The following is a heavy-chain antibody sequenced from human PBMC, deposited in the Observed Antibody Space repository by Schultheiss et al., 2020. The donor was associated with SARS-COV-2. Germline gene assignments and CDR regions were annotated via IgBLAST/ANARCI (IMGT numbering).Heavy chain of an antibody. CDR3: ARRPIAVAGTGRGYYFDY. D-gene: IGHD6-19*01. CDR2: IYYSGST. J-gene: IGHJ4*02. V-gene: IGHV4-59*08. CDR1: GGSISSYY. Sequence: SETLSLTCTVSGGSISSYYWSWIRQPPGKGLEWIGYIYYSGSTNYNPSLKSRVTISVDMSKNQFSLKLSSVTAADTAVYYCARRPIAVAGTGRGYYFDYWGQGTLVTVSS.